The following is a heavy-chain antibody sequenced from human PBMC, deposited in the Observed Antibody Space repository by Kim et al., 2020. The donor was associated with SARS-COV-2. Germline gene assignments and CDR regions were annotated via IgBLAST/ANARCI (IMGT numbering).Heavy chain of an antibody. CDR1: GFNLSNYD. CDR2: ISGGGEST. CDR3: ARGHPAFDI. J-gene: IGHJ3*02. V-gene: IGHV3-23*01. Sequence: GGSLRLSCAVSGFNLSNYDMNWVRQAPGKGLEWVSNISGGGESTYYADSVKGRFTLSRDNSKNTVSLQMNRLRAEDTAIYYCARGHPAFDIWGQGTMVTVSS.